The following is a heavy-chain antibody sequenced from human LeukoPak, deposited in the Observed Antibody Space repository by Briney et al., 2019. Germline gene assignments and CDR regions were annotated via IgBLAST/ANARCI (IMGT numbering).Heavy chain of an antibody. V-gene: IGHV3-53*01. CDR3: ARSRHGGSYYYYYYGMDV. CDR2: IYSGGST. J-gene: IGHJ6*02. Sequence: GGSLRLSCAASGFTVSSNYMSWVRQAPGKGLEWVSVIYSGGSTYYADSVKGRFTISRDNSKNTLYLQMNSLRAEDTAVYYCARSRHGGSYYYYYYGMDVWGQGTTVTVSS. D-gene: IGHD2-15*01. CDR1: GFTVSSNY.